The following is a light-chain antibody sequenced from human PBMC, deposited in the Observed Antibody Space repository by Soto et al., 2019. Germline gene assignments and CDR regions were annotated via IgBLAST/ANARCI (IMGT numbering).Light chain of an antibody. Sequence: IQLTQSPSSLSASVGDGVTSTCRASQGISSYLGCYQQKPGKAPNLLIYDASTLHSGVPSRFSGGGSGTDFTLTISSLQPEDFATYYCQQVNVYPSTFGGGTKVDIK. V-gene: IGKV1-9*01. CDR1: QGISSY. J-gene: IGKJ4*01. CDR3: QQVNVYPST. CDR2: DAS.